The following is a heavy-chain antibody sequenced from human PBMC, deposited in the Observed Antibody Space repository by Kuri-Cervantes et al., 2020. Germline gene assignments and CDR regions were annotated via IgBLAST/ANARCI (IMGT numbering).Heavy chain of an antibody. V-gene: IGHV4-61*08. CDR2: IYYSGST. J-gene: IGHJ3*02. D-gene: IGHD2-8*01. CDR3: ARHCTNGVCCNYYDGFDI. CDR1: GGSISSGGYY. Sequence: SETLSLTCTVSGGSISSGGYYWSWIRQHPGKGLEWIGYIYYSGSTNYNPSLKSRVTISVDTSKNQFSLKLSSVTAADTAVYYCARHCTNGVCCNYYDGFDIWGQGTMVTVSS.